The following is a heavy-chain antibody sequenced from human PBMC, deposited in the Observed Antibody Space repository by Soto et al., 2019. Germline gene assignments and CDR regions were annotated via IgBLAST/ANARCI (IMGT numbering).Heavy chain of an antibody. CDR1: GGSISSGGYY. J-gene: IGHJ4*02. CDR3: ARTPIGYYDSSGYFDY. Sequence: SETLSLTCTVSGGSISSGGYYWSWIRQHPWKGLEWIGYIYYSGSTYYNPSLKSRVTISVDTSKNQFSLKLSSVTAADTAVYYCARTPIGYYDSSGYFDYWGQGXLVTVYS. V-gene: IGHV4-31*03. CDR2: IYYSGST. D-gene: IGHD3-22*01.